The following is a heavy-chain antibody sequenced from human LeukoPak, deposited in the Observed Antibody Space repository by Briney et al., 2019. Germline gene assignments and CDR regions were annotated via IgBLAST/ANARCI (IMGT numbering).Heavy chain of an antibody. D-gene: IGHD1-26*01. Sequence: GGSLRLSCAASGFTFNNYGMHWVRQAPGKGLEWVSVIYSGGSTYYADSVKGRFTISRDNSKNTLYLQMNSLRAEDTAVYYCARDYSGFFDYWGQGTLVTVSS. CDR3: ARDYSGFFDY. J-gene: IGHJ4*02. V-gene: IGHV3-53*01. CDR2: IYSGGST. CDR1: GFTFNNYG.